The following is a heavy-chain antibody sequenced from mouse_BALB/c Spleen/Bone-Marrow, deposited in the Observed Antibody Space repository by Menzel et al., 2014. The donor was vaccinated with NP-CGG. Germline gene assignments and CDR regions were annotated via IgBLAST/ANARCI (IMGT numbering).Heavy chain of an antibody. D-gene: IGHD1-1*01. V-gene: IGHV2-9*02. Sequence: QVQLQQSGPGLVAPSQSLSITCTVSGFSLTSYGVHWVRQPPGKGPEWLGVIWAGGSTNYNSALMSRLSISKDNSKSQVFLKMNSLQTDDTAMYYCARDYGSSYYAMDYWGQGTSVTVSS. CDR2: IWAGGST. CDR3: ARDYGSSYYAMDY. J-gene: IGHJ4*01. CDR1: GFSLTSYG.